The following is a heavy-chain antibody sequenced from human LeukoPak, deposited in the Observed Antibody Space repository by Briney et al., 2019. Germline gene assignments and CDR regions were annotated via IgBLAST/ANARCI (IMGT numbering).Heavy chain of an antibody. J-gene: IGHJ4*02. D-gene: IGHD3-9*01. CDR3: ARDPLRPHDILTGYYSYGVYFDY. Sequence: QPGGSLRLSCAASGFTFSDYAIHWVRQAPGKGLEWVAVISDDGSNKYYADSVKGRFTISRDNSKNTLYVQMNNLRPEDTAVYYCARDPLRPHDILTGYYSYGVYFDYWGQGTLVTVSS. V-gene: IGHV3-30*04. CDR1: GFTFSDYA. CDR2: ISDDGSNK.